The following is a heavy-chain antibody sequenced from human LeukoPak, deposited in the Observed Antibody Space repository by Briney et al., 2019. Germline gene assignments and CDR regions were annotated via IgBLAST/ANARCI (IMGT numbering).Heavy chain of an antibody. Sequence: GSSVKVSCKASGFTFTSFYMHWVRQAPGQGLEWMGWINPNSGGTNYAQKFQGRVTITRDTSISTAYMELSRLRSDDTAVYYCARDFASGWYFLYWGQGTLVTVSS. J-gene: IGHJ4*02. CDR3: ARDFASGWYFLY. V-gene: IGHV1-2*02. D-gene: IGHD6-19*01. CDR1: GFTFTSFY. CDR2: INPNSGGT.